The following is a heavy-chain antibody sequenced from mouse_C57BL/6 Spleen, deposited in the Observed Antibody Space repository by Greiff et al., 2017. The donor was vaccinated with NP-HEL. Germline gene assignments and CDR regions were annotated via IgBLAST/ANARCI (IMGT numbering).Heavy chain of an antibody. CDR2: IYPSDSDT. V-gene: IGHV1-61*01. J-gene: IGHJ2*01. CDR3: ARSGTTVEAFLFDD. Sequence: QVQLQQPGAELVRPGSSVKLSCKASGYTFTSYWMDWVKQRPGQGLEWIGNIYPSDSDTHYNQKFKDKATLTVDKSSSTAYMQLSSLTSEDSAVYYCARSGTTVEAFLFDDWGEGTTLTVSS. CDR1: GYTFTSYW. D-gene: IGHD1-1*01.